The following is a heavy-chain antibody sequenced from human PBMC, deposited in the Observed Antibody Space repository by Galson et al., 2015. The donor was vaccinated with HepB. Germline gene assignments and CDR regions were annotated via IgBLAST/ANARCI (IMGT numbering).Heavy chain of an antibody. V-gene: IGHV3-30*18. CDR1: GFTFSSYG. D-gene: IGHD3-10*01. Sequence: SLRLSCAASGFTFSSYGMHWVRQAPGMGLEWVAVISYDGSNKYYADSVKGRFTISRDNSKNKLYLEMNSLRDEDTAVYYCAKESGEIWGPGTMVTASS. J-gene: IGHJ3*02. CDR2: ISYDGSNK. CDR3: AKESGEI.